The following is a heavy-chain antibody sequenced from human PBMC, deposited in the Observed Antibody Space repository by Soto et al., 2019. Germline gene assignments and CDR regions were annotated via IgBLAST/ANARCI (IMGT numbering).Heavy chain of an antibody. Sequence: QVQLVQSGAEVKKPGASVKVSCKASGYTFTSYYMHWVRQAPGQGLEWMGIINPSGGSTSYAQKFQGRVTRTRDTSTSTVYMELSSLRSEDTAVYYCARDQYGDYGGDWCDPWGQGTLVTVSS. CDR3: ARDQYGDYGGDWCDP. V-gene: IGHV1-46*03. CDR2: INPSGGST. J-gene: IGHJ5*02. CDR1: GYTFTSYY. D-gene: IGHD4-17*01.